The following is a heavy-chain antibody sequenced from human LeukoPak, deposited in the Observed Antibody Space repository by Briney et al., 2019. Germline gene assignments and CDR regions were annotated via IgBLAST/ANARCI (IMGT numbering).Heavy chain of an antibody. V-gene: IGHV1-2*02. CDR1: GYTFTGYY. J-gene: IGHJ4*02. D-gene: IGHD3-10*01. Sequence: ASVKVSCKASGYTFTGYYMHWVRQAPGQGLEWMGWINPNSGGTNYAQKFQGRVTITADKSTSTAYMELSSLRSEDTAVYYCARVAYYYGSGIDYWGQGTLVTVSS. CDR2: INPNSGGT. CDR3: ARVAYYYGSGIDY.